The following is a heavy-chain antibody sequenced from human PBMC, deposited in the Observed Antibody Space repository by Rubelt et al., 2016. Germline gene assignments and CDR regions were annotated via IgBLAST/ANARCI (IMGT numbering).Heavy chain of an antibody. CDR1: GGTFSSYA. J-gene: IGHJ4*02. V-gene: IGHV1-69*12. Sequence: QVHLVQSGAEVAKPGSSVMVSCKASGGTFSSYAFTWVRQAPGQGLEWMGGIIPVYGVTNYAQKFQGRVTITAGECTATSYMQLDNLRSEDTAIYYCAGTADDYWGQGSLGTVSS. CDR2: IIPVYGVT. CDR3: AGTADDY.